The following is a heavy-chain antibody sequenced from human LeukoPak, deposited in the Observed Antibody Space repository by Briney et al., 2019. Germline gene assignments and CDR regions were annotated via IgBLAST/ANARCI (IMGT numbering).Heavy chain of an antibody. D-gene: IGHD3-3*01. CDR3: AKDPRFEYYFDY. CDR1: GFTFSSYA. CDR2: ISGSGGST. Sequence: GGSLRLSCAASGFTFSSYAMSWVRQAPGKGLEWVPAISGSGGSTYYAVSVTGRFTISRDNSKNTMYLQMNSLRAEDTAVYYCAKDPRFEYYFDYWGQGTQVTVSS. V-gene: IGHV3-23*01. J-gene: IGHJ4*02.